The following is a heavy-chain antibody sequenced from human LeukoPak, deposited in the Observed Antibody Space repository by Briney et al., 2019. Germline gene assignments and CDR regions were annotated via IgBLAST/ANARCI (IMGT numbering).Heavy chain of an antibody. CDR3: ARVRTWVAVPGPFDY. CDR2: ISGSGGST. CDR1: GFTFSSYA. Sequence: PGGSLRLSCAASGFTFSSYAMSWVRQAPGKGLEWVSAISGSGGSTYYADSVKGRFTISRDNSKNSLYLQMNSLRAGDTAVYYCARVRTWVAVPGPFDYWGQGTLVTVSS. J-gene: IGHJ4*02. D-gene: IGHD6-19*01. V-gene: IGHV3-23*01.